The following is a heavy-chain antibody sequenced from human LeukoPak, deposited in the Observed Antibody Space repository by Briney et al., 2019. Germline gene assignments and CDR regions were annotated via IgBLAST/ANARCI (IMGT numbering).Heavy chain of an antibody. Sequence: SQTLSLTCAVSGGSISSGGYSWTWIRQPPGKGLEWIGYIYYSGSTNYNPSLKSRVTISVDTSKNQFSLKLSSVTAADTAVYYCARGGEMAAYYYYYMDVWGKGTTVTISS. CDR2: IYYSGST. J-gene: IGHJ6*03. CDR3: ARGGEMAAYYYYYMDV. V-gene: IGHV4-61*08. CDR1: GGSISSGGYS. D-gene: IGHD5-24*01.